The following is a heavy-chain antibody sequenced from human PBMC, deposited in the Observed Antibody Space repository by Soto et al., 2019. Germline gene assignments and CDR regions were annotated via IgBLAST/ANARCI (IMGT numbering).Heavy chain of an antibody. CDR3: AKDNTAVGATTLVF. Sequence: WASVKVSCKASGYTFITYGVTWVRQAPGQGLEWMGWITPYNGKTHYAQKFQDRVTMTTDTAATTAYMELRSLTSDDSAMYFCAKDNTAVGATTLVFWGQGTLVTVSS. D-gene: IGHD1-26*01. J-gene: IGHJ4*02. V-gene: IGHV1-18*01. CDR2: ITPYNGKT. CDR1: GYTFITYG.